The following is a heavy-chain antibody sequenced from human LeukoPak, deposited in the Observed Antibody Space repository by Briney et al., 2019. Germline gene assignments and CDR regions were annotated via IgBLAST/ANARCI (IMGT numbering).Heavy chain of an antibody. V-gene: IGHV3-30*02. CDR1: GFTFSSYG. D-gene: IGHD2-2*01. CDR2: IRYDGGNK. CDR3: AKWSRGYCSSTSCVSDY. Sequence: PGGSLRLSCAASGFTFSSYGMHWVRQAPGKGLEWVAFIRYDGGNKYYADSVKGRFTISRDNSKNTLYLQMNSLRAEDTAVYYCAKWSRGYCSSTSCVSDYWGQGTLVTVSS. J-gene: IGHJ4*02.